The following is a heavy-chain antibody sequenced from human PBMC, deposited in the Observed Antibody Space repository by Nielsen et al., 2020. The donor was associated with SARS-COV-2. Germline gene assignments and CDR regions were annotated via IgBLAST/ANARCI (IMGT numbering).Heavy chain of an antibody. J-gene: IGHJ4*02. V-gene: IGHV3-15*01. Sequence: GGSLRLSCTLFGLSVTDAWMGWVRRAPGRGLEWIGRIKGKSDGGTTDYAAPIRDRVFVSRDESTNTVFLQMSSLMAEDTAVYYCTTDRGVAIRPLFDSWGQGTRVTVSS. CDR3: TTDRGVAIRPLFDS. CDR2: IKGKSDGGTT. D-gene: IGHD3-3*01. CDR1: GLSVTDAW.